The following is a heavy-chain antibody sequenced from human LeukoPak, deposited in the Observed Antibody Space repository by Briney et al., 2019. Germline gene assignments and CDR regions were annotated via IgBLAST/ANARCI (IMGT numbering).Heavy chain of an antibody. J-gene: IGHJ4*02. Sequence: GGSLRLSCAASGFTFSACSMHWVRLAPGKGLEWVAFIRYDGIGKSYADSVKGRFTVSRDNSKNTLFLQMNSLRTEDTAVYYCAKEPGSTGAYDTWGQGTLVTVSS. CDR1: GFTFSACS. CDR3: AKEPGSTGAYDT. D-gene: IGHD5-12*01. V-gene: IGHV3-30*02. CDR2: IRYDGIGK.